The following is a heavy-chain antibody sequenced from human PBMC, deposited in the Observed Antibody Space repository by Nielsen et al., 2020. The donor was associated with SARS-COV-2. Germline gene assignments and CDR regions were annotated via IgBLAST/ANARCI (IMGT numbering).Heavy chain of an antibody. Sequence: SETLSLTCTVSGDSISSRSYSWGWIRQSPGKGLEWIGSMFYSGSTYYNPSLKSRVTILLDTSKNQFSLKMTPVTAADTAVYYCARDHNTLVRGVLWFDPWGLGTLVTVSS. CDR1: GDSISSRSYS. CDR3: ARDHNTLVRGVLWFDP. V-gene: IGHV4-39*07. CDR2: MFYSGST. D-gene: IGHD3-10*01. J-gene: IGHJ5*02.